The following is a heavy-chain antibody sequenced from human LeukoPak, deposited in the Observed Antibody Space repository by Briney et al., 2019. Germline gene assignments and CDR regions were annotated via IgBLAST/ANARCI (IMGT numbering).Heavy chain of an antibody. V-gene: IGHV1-2*06. CDR1: GYTFTGYY. CDR3: ARDRRAVAGTTFDY. Sequence: ASVTVSCKASGYTFTGYYMHWVRQAPGQGLEWMGRINPNSGGTNYAQKFQGRVTMTRDTSISTAYMELSRLRSDDTAVYYCARDRRAVAGTTFDYWGQGTLVTVSS. D-gene: IGHD6-19*01. CDR2: INPNSGGT. J-gene: IGHJ4*02.